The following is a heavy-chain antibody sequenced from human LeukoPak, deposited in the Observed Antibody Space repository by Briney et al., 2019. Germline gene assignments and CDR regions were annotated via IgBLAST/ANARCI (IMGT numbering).Heavy chain of an antibody. CDR1: GGTFSSYA. CDR2: IIPIFGTA. CDR3: ARALSVRGSDFNY. V-gene: IGHV1-69*05. J-gene: IGHJ4*02. D-gene: IGHD3-10*01. Sequence: SVKVSCKASGGTFSSYAISWVRQAPGQGLEWMGGIIPIFGTANYAQKFQGRVTITTDESTSTAYMELSSLRSEDTAVYYCARALSVRGSDFNYWGQGTLVTVSS.